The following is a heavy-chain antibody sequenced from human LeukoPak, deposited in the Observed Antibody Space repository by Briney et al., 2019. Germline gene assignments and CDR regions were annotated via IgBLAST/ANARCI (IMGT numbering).Heavy chain of an antibody. CDR1: GFTFSTKS. J-gene: IGHJ4*02. CDR2: ITADSGTT. CDR3: ASRDYFDY. V-gene: IGHV3-48*02. Sequence: RAGGSLRRSCAVSGFTFSTKSMNWVRQAPGKGLEWVSYITADSGTTYYADSVKGRFTISRDNAKNSLYLQMNSLRDEDTAVHYCASRDYFDYWGQGTLVTVSS.